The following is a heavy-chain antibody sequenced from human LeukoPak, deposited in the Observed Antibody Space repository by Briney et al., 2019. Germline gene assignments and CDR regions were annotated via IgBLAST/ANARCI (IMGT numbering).Heavy chain of an antibody. CDR2: LYYSGST. D-gene: IGHD2-2*01. CDR1: GGSISSGSYY. J-gene: IGHJ5*02. CDR3: ARESDRYCFSTSCPNWFDP. V-gene: IGHV4-39*07. Sequence: SEALSLTCTVSGGSISSGSYYWGWIRQPPGKGLEWIGSLYYSGSTYYNPSLKSRVTMSVDTSKNQFSLKLKSVTAADTAVYYCARESDRYCFSTSCPNWFDPWGQGTLVTVSS.